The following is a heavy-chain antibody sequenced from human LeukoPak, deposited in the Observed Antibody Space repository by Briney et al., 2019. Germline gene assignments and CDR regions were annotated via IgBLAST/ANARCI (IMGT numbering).Heavy chain of an antibody. CDR1: GYTFTNYH. V-gene: IGHV1-46*01. CDR2: INSSGGRT. CDR3: AVDPYYYDSGWFDF. J-gene: IGHJ5*01. D-gene: IGHD3-22*01. Sequence: ASVKVSCKAYGYTFTNYHKYWVRQAPGQGLEWMGIINSSGGRTSYAQKFQGRVTMTRDMSTSTVYMELSSLRSEDTAVYYCAVDPYYYDSGWFDFWGQGTLVIVSS.